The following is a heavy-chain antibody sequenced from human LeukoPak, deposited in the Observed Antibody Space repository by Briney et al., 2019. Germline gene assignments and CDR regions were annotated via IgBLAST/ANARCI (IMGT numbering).Heavy chain of an antibody. CDR2: IYYSGST. V-gene: IGHV4-59*01. CDR1: GGSISSYY. Sequence: SETLSLTCTVSGGSISSYYWSWIRQPPGKGLEWIGYIYYSGSTNYNPSLKSRVTISVDTSKKQFSLKLSSVTAADTAVYYCARERRDGYSDAFDIWGQGTMVTVSS. J-gene: IGHJ3*02. CDR3: ARERRDGYSDAFDI. D-gene: IGHD5-24*01.